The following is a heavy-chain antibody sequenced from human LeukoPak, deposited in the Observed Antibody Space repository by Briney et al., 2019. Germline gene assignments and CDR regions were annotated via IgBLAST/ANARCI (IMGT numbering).Heavy chain of an antibody. D-gene: IGHD3-22*01. J-gene: IGHJ4*02. CDR1: GFTFSSFD. V-gene: IGHV3-13*01. Sequence: GSLRLSCAASGFTFSSFDMHWVRQAPGKGLEWVSGIGTLLDTDYPDSLKVRFTISRENAKNSVFLQMNNVRAGDTAVYYCVRGRNNNYYDDSGYSPYWGQGTLVTVSS. CDR2: IGTLLDT. CDR3: VRGRNNNYYDDSGYSPY.